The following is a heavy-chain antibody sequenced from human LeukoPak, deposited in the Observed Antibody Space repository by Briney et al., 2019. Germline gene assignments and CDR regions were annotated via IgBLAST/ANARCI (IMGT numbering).Heavy chain of an antibody. D-gene: IGHD6-19*01. V-gene: IGHV3-53*01. CDR2: IYSGGST. CDR3: ARVEIAVAGDY. Sequence: GGSLRLSCAASGFTVSSNDMSWVRQAPGKGLECISVIYSGGSTDYADSVKGRLTISRDNSKNTLYLQMNSLRAEDTAVYYCARVEIAVAGDYWGQGTLVTVSS. CDR1: GFTVSSND. J-gene: IGHJ4*02.